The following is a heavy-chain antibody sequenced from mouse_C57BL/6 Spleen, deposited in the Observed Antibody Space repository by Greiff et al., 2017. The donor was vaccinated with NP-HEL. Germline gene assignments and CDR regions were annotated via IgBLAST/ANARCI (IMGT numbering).Heavy chain of an antibody. D-gene: IGHD1-1*01. CDR2: IHPNSGST. CDR1: GYTFTSYW. J-gene: IGHJ2*01. V-gene: IGHV1-64*01. Sequence: QVQLQQPGAELVKPGASVKLSCKASGYTFTSYWMHWVKQRPGQGLEWIGMIHPNSGSTNYNEKFKSKATLTVDKSSSTAYMQLSSLTSEDSAVYYCARSDYGPYYFDYWGQGTTLTVSS. CDR3: ARSDYGPYYFDY.